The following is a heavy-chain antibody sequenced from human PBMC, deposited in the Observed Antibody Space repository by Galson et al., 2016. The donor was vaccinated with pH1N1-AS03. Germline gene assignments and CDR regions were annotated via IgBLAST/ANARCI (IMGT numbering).Heavy chain of an antibody. D-gene: IGHD5-24*01. Sequence: SLRLSCAASGFTFHNFAMTWVRQAPGKGLEWVSGISGSGVTTYYADSVKGRFTLSRDNFKSTLHLQVSSLTVADTAIYFCVKGDNWDSPSMTFHYWGQGTLVTVSS. V-gene: IGHV3-23*01. J-gene: IGHJ1*01. CDR1: GFTFHNFA. CDR2: ISGSGVTT. CDR3: VKGDNWDSPSMTFHY.